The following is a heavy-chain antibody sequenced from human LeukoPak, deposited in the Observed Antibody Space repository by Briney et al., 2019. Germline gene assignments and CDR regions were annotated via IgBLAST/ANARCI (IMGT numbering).Heavy chain of an antibody. V-gene: IGHV3-9*01. J-gene: IGHJ4*02. D-gene: IGHD5-12*01. CDR3: AKDSGYPTSFDY. CDR1: GFTFDDYA. Sequence: PGRSLRLSCAASGFTFDDYAMHWVRQAPGKGLEWVSGISWNSGSIGYADSVKGRFTISRDNAKNSPYLQMNSLRAEDTALYYCAKDSGYPTSFDYWGQGTLVTVSS. CDR2: ISWNSGSI.